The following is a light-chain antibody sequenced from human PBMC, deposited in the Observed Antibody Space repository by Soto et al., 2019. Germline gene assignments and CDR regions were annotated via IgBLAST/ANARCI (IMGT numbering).Light chain of an antibody. J-gene: IGKJ4*01. CDR1: QSITTY. Sequence: DIQMTQSPSSLSASVGDSVTITCRASQSITTYLNWYQQRPGRAPKLLIYAASILQSGVPSTFSGSGSGTDFTLTISSLRPDDFATYFCQQSYNNLPTFDGGTKVEIK. CDR2: AAS. V-gene: IGKV1-39*01. CDR3: QQSYNNLPT.